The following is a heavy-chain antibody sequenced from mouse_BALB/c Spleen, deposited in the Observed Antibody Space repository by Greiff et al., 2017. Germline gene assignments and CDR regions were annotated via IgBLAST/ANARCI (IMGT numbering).Heavy chain of an antibody. D-gene: IGHD2-3*01. V-gene: IGHV5-12-2*01. CDR2: ISNGGGST. J-gene: IGHJ2*01. CDR3: ARQIYDGYWGYFDY. CDR1: GFTFSSYT. Sequence: VQLKESGGGLVQPGGSLKLSCAASGFTFSSYTMSWVRQTPEKRLEWVAYISNGGGSTYYPDTVKGRFTISRDNAKNTLYLQMSSLKSEDTAMYYCARQIYDGYWGYFDYWGQGTTLTVSS.